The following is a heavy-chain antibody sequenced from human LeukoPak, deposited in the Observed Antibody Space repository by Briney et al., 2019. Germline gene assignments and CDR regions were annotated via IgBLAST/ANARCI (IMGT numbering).Heavy chain of an antibody. J-gene: IGHJ4*02. D-gene: IGHD3-16*01. Sequence: SETLSLTCTVSGGSISSYYWSWIRQPPGKGLEWIGYIYYSGSTNYNPSLKSRVTISVDTSKNQFSLKLSSVTAADTAVYYCARDRSSAYYRDYFDYWGQGTLVTVSS. CDR1: GGSISSYY. CDR2: IYYSGST. CDR3: ARDRSSAYYRDYFDY. V-gene: IGHV4-59*01.